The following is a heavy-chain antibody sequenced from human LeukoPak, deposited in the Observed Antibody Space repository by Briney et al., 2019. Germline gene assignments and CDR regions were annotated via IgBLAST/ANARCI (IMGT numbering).Heavy chain of an antibody. Sequence: SETLSLTCTVSGGSISGSSYYWGWIRQPPGKGLEWIGSIYYSGSTYYNPSLKSRVTISVDTSKNQFSLKLNSVTATDTAVYYCARASDYGDHGGHYYYYGVDVWGQGTTVTVSS. CDR1: GGSISGSSYY. D-gene: IGHD4-17*01. V-gene: IGHV4-39*02. CDR2: IYYSGST. J-gene: IGHJ6*02. CDR3: ARASDYGDHGGHYYYYGVDV.